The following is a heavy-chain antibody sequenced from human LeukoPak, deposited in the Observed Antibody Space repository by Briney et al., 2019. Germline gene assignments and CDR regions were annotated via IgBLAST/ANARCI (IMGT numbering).Heavy chain of an antibody. Sequence: PSETLSLTCTVSGGSISSYYWYWIRQPPGKGLEWIGYISGNTNYNPSLKSRVTISVDTSKNQISLKLSSVTAADTAVYYCARGDLTGYPFENWGQGARVTVSS. CDR2: ISGNT. CDR1: GGSISSYY. D-gene: IGHD3-9*01. CDR3: ARGDLTGYPFEN. V-gene: IGHV4-59*12. J-gene: IGHJ4*02.